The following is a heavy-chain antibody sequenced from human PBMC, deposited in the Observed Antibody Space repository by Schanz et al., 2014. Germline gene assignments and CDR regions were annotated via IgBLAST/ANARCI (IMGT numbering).Heavy chain of an antibody. Sequence: EVQLVESGGGLVQPGGSLRLSCVASGFTFSNYCMTWVRQAPGKGLEWVANIKHDGSVKDYVDSVEGRFTISRDNAKRSLFLQMNSLRVEDTAVYFCVSQTGSPNYWGQGTLVTVSS. CDR3: VSQTGSPNY. D-gene: IGHD6-13*01. J-gene: IGHJ4*02. V-gene: IGHV3-7*02. CDR1: GFTFSNYC. CDR2: IKHDGSVK.